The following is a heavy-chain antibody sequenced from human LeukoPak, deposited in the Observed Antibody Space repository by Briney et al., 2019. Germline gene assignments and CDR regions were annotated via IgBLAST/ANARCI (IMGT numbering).Heavy chain of an antibody. J-gene: IGHJ3*02. CDR3: ARGIRFLEWLHAFDI. V-gene: IGHV1-69*05. D-gene: IGHD3-3*01. CDR1: GGTFSSYA. Sequence: SVKVSCKASGGTFSSYAISWVRQAPGQGLEWMGGIIPIFGTANYAQKFQGRVTIATDESTSTAYMELSSLRSEDTAVYYCARGIRFLEWLHAFDIWGQGTMVTVSS. CDR2: IIPIFGTA.